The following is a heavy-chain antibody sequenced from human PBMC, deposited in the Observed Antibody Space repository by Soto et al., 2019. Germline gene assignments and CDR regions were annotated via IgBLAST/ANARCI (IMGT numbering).Heavy chain of an antibody. CDR3: ASYSNYNWYMDV. Sequence: SETLSLTCTVSGGSISSYYWSWIRQPPGKGLEWIGYIYYSGSTNYNPSLKSRVTISVDTSKNQFSLKLNSITAADTAVYYCASYSNYNWYMDVWGKGTTVTVSS. D-gene: IGHD4-4*01. CDR1: GGSISSYY. V-gene: IGHV4-59*08. CDR2: IYYSGST. J-gene: IGHJ6*03.